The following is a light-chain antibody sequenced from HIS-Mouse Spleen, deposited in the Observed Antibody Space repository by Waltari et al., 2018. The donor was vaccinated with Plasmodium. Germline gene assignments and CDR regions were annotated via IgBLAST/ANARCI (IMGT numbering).Light chain of an antibody. CDR1: SSDVGSYNL. V-gene: IGLV2-23*01. CDR3: CSDAGSSTWV. CDR2: EGS. J-gene: IGLJ3*02. Sequence: QSALTQPASVSGSPGQSITISCTGTSSDVGSYNLVSWYQQHPGKAPKLMIYEGSKRPSGVSNGFSGSKSGNTASPTISGLQAEDEADYYCCSDAGSSTWVFGGGNKLTVL.